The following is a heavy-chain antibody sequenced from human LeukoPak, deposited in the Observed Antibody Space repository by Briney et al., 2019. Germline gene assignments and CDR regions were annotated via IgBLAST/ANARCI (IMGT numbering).Heavy chain of an antibody. CDR2: TSGDGGTT. J-gene: IGHJ3*01. CDR3: ARGDTRLGGAFDV. CDR1: GFNLRSFA. Sequence: GGALRLSCAASGFNLRSFAIHWVRQAPGKGLEYVSATSGDGGTTFCASSLQGRCTISRDNSNQMVYLQLGGLKIEDMGLYYCARGDTRLGGAFDVWGQGTMVTVSP. D-gene: IGHD3-16*01. V-gene: IGHV3-64*01.